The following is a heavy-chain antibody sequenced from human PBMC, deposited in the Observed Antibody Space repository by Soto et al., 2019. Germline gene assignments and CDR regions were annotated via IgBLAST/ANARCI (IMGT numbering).Heavy chain of an antibody. CDR1: GVTCSTYS. V-gene: IGHV3-21*01. J-gene: IGHJ6*02. CDR3: ARYDSSGYYWPYYYYGMDV. D-gene: IGHD3-22*01. Sequence: WGPLRLSCAASGVTCSTYSMNWVRQAPGKGLEWVSSISSSSSYIYYADSVKGRFTISRDNAKNSLYLQMNSLRAEDTAVYYCARYDSSGYYWPYYYYGMDVWGQGTTVTVSS. CDR2: ISSSSSYI.